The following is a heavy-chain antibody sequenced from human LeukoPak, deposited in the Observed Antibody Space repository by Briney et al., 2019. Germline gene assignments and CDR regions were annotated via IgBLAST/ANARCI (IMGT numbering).Heavy chain of an antibody. CDR1: GFTFSSYA. CDR3: ARDEFTMVRGVTHYYYYYMDV. J-gene: IGHJ6*03. Sequence: PGGSLRLSCAASGFTFSSYAMSWVRQAPGQGLEWMGGIIPIFGTANYAQKFQGRVTITADESTSTAYMELSSLRSEDTAVYYCARDEFTMVRGVTHYYYYYMDVWGKGTTVTVSS. D-gene: IGHD3-10*01. CDR2: IIPIFGTA. V-gene: IGHV1-69*01.